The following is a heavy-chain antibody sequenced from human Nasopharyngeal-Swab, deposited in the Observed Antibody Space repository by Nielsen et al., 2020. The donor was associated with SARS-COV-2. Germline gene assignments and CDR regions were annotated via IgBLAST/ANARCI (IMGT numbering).Heavy chain of an antibody. J-gene: IGHJ6*02. CDR3: ASLGSYSNYDYYGMDV. D-gene: IGHD4-11*01. Sequence: GGSLRLSCAASGFTFSSYWMSWVRQAPGKGLEWVANIKQDGSEKYYVDSVKGRFTISRDNAKNSLYLQMNSLRAEDTAMYYCASLGSYSNYDYYGMDVWGQGTTVTVSS. CDR2: IKQDGSEK. V-gene: IGHV3-7*01. CDR1: GFTFSSYW.